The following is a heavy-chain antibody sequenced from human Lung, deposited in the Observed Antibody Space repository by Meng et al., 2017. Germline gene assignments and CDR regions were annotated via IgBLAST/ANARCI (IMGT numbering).Heavy chain of an antibody. V-gene: IGHV1-2*06. Sequence: ASVKVSCKPSGYTFTAYYIHWVRQAPGQGLEWMGHINPYTGDTLYAQKFQGRVSMTGDTSISTAYVELSGLRSDDTAVYYCARDENISLGKLFGDYWGQGTLVTVSS. J-gene: IGHJ4*02. D-gene: IGHD2-21*01. CDR3: ARDENISLGKLFGDY. CDR2: INPYTGDT. CDR1: GYTFTAYY.